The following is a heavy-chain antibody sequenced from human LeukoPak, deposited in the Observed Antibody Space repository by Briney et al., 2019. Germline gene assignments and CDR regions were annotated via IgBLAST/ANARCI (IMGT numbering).Heavy chain of an antibody. CDR2: IYTSGNT. V-gene: IGHV4-59*10. J-gene: IGHJ5*02. CDR1: GGSFSGYY. Sequence: SETLSLTCAVYGGSFSGYYWSWIRQPPGKGLEWIGRIYTSGNTNSNPSLKSRVTMSVDTSNNLFSLKLTSVTAADTAVYYCARVMGYCSGGNCYSHFDPWGQGTLVTVSS. CDR3: ARVMGYCSGGNCYSHFDP. D-gene: IGHD2-15*01.